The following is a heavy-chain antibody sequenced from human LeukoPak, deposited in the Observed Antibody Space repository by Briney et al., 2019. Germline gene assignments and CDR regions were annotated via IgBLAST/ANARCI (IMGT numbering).Heavy chain of an antibody. V-gene: IGHV3-30-3*01. Sequence: GGSLRLSCAASGFTFSSYAMRWVRQAPGKGLEWVAVISYDGSNKYYADSVKGRFTISRDNSKNTLYLQMNSLRAEDTAVYYCARDPYCGGDCSMFDYWGQGTLVTVSS. D-gene: IGHD2-21*02. CDR2: ISYDGSNK. CDR1: GFTFSSYA. J-gene: IGHJ4*02. CDR3: ARDPYCGGDCSMFDY.